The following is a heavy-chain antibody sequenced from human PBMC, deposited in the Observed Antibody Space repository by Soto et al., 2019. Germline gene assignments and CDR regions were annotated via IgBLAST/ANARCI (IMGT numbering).Heavy chain of an antibody. V-gene: IGHV1-18*04. CDR3: ALWHASDS. Sequence: VASVKVSCKACGYSFTRCGISWVRQVPGQGLECMGWISTYNGSTNYAQKFQGRVSMTTETSTSTAYMGLRSLRYADTAVFFRALWHASDSWGQGTLVTVSS. D-gene: IGHD3-10*01. J-gene: IGHJ4*02. CDR2: ISTYNGST. CDR1: GYSFTRCG.